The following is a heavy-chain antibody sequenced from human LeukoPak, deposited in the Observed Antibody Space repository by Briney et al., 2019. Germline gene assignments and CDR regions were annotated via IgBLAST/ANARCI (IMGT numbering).Heavy chain of an antibody. J-gene: IGHJ2*01. CDR2: ISSGSTYI. D-gene: IGHD3-22*01. V-gene: IGHV3-21*01. Sequence: GGSLRLSCAASGTTFNRYSMNWVRQAPGKGLEWVSSISSGSTYIYYADSVKGRFTISRDNAKNSLYLQIYSLRAEDTAVYYCAGSDTIGYSPREWDYWYFDLWGRGTLVTVSS. CDR3: AGSDTIGYSPREWDYWYFDL. CDR1: GTTFNRYS.